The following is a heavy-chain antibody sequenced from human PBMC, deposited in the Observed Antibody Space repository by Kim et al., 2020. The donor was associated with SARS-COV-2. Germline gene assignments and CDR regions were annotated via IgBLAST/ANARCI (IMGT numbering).Heavy chain of an antibody. Sequence: TYYTDSVRGRFTISRDNSKNTLYLQINSLRAEDTAIYYCAKEDSDYDFFDYWGQGTRVTVSS. D-gene: IGHD4-4*01. J-gene: IGHJ4*02. CDR3: AKEDSDYDFFDY. CDR2: T. V-gene: IGHV3-23*01.